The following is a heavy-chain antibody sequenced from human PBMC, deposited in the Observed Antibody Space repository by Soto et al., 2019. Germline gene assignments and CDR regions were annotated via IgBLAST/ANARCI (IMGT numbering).Heavy chain of an antibody. Sequence: QVQLVQSGAEEKKPGDSVKVSCKASGYTFTSYSMHWVRQAPGQRLEWMGWINGNNGNTRYSQNFQGRVTITRDTSASTDYMELGSLKSEDTAVYYCARPMNYNDYLDYWGQGTLVTVSS. D-gene: IGHD3-10*01. CDR1: GYTFTSYS. CDR3: ARPMNYNDYLDY. J-gene: IGHJ4*02. V-gene: IGHV1-3*05. CDR2: INGNNGNT.